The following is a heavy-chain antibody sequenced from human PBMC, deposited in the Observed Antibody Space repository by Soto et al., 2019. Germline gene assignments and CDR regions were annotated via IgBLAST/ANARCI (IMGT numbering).Heavy chain of an antibody. D-gene: IGHD3-22*01. CDR1: GFTFSSYG. V-gene: IGHV3-33*01. CDR2: IWYDGSKK. J-gene: IGHJ6*02. Sequence: GGSLRLSCVASGFTFSSYGMHWVRQAPGKGLEWVAVIWYDGSKKYYADSVKGRFTISRDNSENTLYVQINSLRAEDTAVYYCARATYFYDSSGYSGYGLDVWGQGTTVTVSS. CDR3: ARATYFYDSSGYSGYGLDV.